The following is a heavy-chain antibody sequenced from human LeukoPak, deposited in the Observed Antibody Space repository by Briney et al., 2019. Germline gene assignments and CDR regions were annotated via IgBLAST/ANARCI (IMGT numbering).Heavy chain of an antibody. J-gene: IGHJ5*02. D-gene: IGHD3-16*02. CDR1: GFTFSSYA. Sequence: PGGSLRLSCAASGFTFSSYAMSWVRQAPGKGLEWVSAISGSGGSTYYADSVKGRFTISRDNSKNTLYLQMNSLRAEDTAVYYCARTTKGRLGELSFTWFDPWGQGTLVTVSS. V-gene: IGHV3-23*01. CDR3: ARTTKGRLGELSFTWFDP. CDR2: ISGSGGST.